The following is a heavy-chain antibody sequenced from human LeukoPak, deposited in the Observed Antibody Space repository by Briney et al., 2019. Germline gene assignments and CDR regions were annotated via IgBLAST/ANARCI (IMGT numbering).Heavy chain of an antibody. V-gene: IGHV3-23*01. Sequence: GGSLRLSCAASGFTFSSYAMSWVRQAPGKGLEWVSGISGSGGSTDYADSVKGRFTISRDNSKNTLYLQMNGLRVEDTAVYYCAKDPGYQVVYCFDYWGQGTLVTVSS. CDR1: GFTFSSYA. CDR2: ISGSGGST. J-gene: IGHJ4*02. CDR3: AKDPGYQVVYCFDY. D-gene: IGHD2-2*01.